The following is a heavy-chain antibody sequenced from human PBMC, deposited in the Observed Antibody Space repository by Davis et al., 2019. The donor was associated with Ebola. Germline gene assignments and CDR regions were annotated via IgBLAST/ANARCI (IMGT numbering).Heavy chain of an antibody. CDR2: IYPDDSDT. D-gene: IGHD3-10*01. CDR3: ARLRSITRLTSFYY. CDR1: GNSFTSHW. V-gene: IGHV5-51*01. J-gene: IGHJ4*02. Sequence: GGSLRLSCKDSGNSFTSHWIGWVRQMPGKGLDWMGIIYPDDSDTRYSPSFLGQVTISADKSITTAYLQWSSLKASDTAMYYCARLRSITRLTSFYYWGQGTLVTVSS.